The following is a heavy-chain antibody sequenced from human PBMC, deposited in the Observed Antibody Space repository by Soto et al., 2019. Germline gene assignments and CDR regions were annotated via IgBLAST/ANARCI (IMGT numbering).Heavy chain of an antibody. CDR3: ARQIFDYDSSGYYYVLDY. V-gene: IGHV4-39*01. Sequence: QLQLQESGPGLVKPSETLSLTCTVSGGSIVSSSYYWGWIRQPPGKVLEWIGSIYYSGSTYYNPSLKSRVTISVDTSKNQFSLKLSSVTAADTAVYYCARQIFDYDSSGYYYVLDYWGQGTLVTVSS. J-gene: IGHJ4*02. D-gene: IGHD3-22*01. CDR1: GGSIVSSSYY. CDR2: IYYSGST.